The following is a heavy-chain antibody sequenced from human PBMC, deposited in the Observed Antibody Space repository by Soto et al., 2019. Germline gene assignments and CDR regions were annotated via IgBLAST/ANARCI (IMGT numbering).Heavy chain of an antibody. V-gene: IGHV1-69*02. J-gene: IGHJ4*02. CDR3: EPKPRRPLYYFDY. CDR1: GGTFSSYT. Sequence: SVKVSCKASGGTFSSYTISWVRQAPGQGLEWMGRIIPILGIANYAQKFQGRVTITADKSTSTAYMELSSPRSEDTAVYYCEPKPRRPLYYFDYWGPGPLVTVSS. CDR2: IIPILGIA.